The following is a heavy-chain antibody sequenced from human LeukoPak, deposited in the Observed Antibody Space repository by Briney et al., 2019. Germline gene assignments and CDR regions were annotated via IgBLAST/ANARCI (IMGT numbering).Heavy chain of an antibody. CDR1: GYTFTGYY. CDR3: ARSAYSSGWYVYYYYYMDV. V-gene: IGHV1-2*02. CDR2: INPNSGGT. J-gene: IGHJ6*03. Sequence: ASVKVSCKASGYTFTGYYMHWVRQAPGQGLEWMGWINPNSGGTNYAQKFQGRVTMTRDTSISTAYMELSRLRSDDTAVYYCARSAYSSGWYVYYYYYMDVWGKGTTVTISS. D-gene: IGHD6-19*01.